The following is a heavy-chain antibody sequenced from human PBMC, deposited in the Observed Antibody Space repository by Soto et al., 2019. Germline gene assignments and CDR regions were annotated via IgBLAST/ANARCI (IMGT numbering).Heavy chain of an antibody. CDR1: GESFRGYF. D-gene: IGHD6-13*01. CDR2: IDHRGSS. J-gene: IGHJ4*02. V-gene: IGHV4-34*01. CDR3: ARGGIAAVTNYFAH. Sequence: SETLSLTCAVSGESFRGYFWSWIRQPPGRGLEWVGEIDHRGSSNYNPSLKSRVTISVDKSKNQFSLRLAAVTAADTSVYYCARGGIAAVTNYFAHWGQGTLVTVSS.